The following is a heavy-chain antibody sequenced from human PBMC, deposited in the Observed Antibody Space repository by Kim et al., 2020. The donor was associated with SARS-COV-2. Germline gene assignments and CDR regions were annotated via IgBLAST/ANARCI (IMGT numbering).Heavy chain of an antibody. D-gene: IGHD6-19*01. CDR1: GGSFSGYY. Sequence: SETLSLTCAVYGGSFSGYYWSWIRQPPGKGLEWIGEINHSGSTNYNPSLKSRVTISVDTSKNQFSLKLSSLTAADTAVYYFSIAGRQWLVRPFFYYFVY. J-gene: IGHJ4*01. CDR3: SIAGRQWLVRPFFYYFVY. CDR2: INHSGST. V-gene: IGHV4-34*01.